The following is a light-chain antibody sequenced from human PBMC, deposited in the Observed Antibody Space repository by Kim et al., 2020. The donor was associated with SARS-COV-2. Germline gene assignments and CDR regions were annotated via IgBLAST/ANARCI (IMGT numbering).Light chain of an antibody. Sequence: GKTVSISCTRSSGNIASNYVQGYQQRPGSAPTTVIYENNQRPSGVPDRFSGSIDSSSNSASLTISGLRTEDEADYYCQSYDGTSFILGGGTKLTVL. CDR2: ENN. V-gene: IGLV6-57*03. CDR1: SGNIASNY. J-gene: IGLJ2*01. CDR3: QSYDGTSFI.